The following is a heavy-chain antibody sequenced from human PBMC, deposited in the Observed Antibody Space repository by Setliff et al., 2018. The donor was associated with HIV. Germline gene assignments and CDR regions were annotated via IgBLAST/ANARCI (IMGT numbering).Heavy chain of an antibody. V-gene: IGHV4-34*01. CDR3: ARGRTFYGSALGS. J-gene: IGHJ5*02. CDR2: INHSGRT. CDR1: GGSFSGYY. D-gene: IGHD3-10*01. Sequence: SETLSLTCAVYGGSFSGYYWTWIRQPPGKGLEWIGEINHSGRTNDNPSLKSRLTISVDTSKNQFSLRLRSVIDADTAVYYCARGRTFYGSALGSWGQGTLVTVSS.